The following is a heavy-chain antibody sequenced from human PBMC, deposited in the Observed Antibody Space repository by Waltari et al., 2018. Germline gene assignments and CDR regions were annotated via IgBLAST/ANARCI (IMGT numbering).Heavy chain of an antibody. CDR2: ISSSSSYI. V-gene: IGHV3-21*01. Sequence: EVQLVESGGGLVKPGGSLRLSCAASGFTFSSYSMNWVRQAPGKGLEWVSSISSSSSYIYYADSVKGRFTISRDNAKNSLYLQMNSLRAEDTAVYYCARAQGSTPYYYYYYYMDVWGKGTTVTVSS. CDR1: GFTFSSYS. D-gene: IGHD6-13*01. CDR3: ARAQGSTPYYYYYYYMDV. J-gene: IGHJ6*03.